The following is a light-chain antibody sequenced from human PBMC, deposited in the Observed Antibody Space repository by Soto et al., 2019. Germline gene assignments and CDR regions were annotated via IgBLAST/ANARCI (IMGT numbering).Light chain of an antibody. CDR2: EGS. Sequence: QSALTQPASVSGSPGQSITISCTGTSSDVGSYNLVSWYQQHPGKAPKLMIYEGSKWPSGVSNRSSGSKSGNTASLTISGLQAEDEADYYCCSYAGSSTLVFGGGTKLTVL. CDR1: SSDVGSYNL. CDR3: CSYAGSSTLV. J-gene: IGLJ2*01. V-gene: IGLV2-23*01.